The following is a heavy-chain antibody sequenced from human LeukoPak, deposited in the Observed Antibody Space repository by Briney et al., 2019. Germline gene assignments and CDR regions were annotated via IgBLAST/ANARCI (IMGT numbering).Heavy chain of an antibody. Sequence: GGSLRLSCAASRFSFSSFAMHWVRQAPGKGLEWVAVTPYDGNNKYYADSVKGRFTISRDNSENTLYLQMNSLRPEDTALYYCARDGNSGYDLTYYYGMDVWGQGTTVTVSS. J-gene: IGHJ6*02. D-gene: IGHD5-12*01. CDR2: TPYDGNNK. V-gene: IGHV3-30-3*01. CDR3: ARDGNSGYDLTYYYGMDV. CDR1: RFSFSSFA.